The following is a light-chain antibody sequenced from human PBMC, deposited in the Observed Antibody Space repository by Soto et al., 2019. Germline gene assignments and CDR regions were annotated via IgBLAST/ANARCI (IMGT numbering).Light chain of an antibody. J-gene: IGLJ2*01. CDR3: CSYVGSYTFK. V-gene: IGLV2-11*01. CDR1: SSNVDDYNY. CDR2: DVI. Sequence: QSVLTQPRSVSGSPGQSVTISCTGTSSNVDDYNYVSWYLQYPGEVPKLIIYDVIKRPSGVPDRFSGFKSGNTASLTISGLQAGDEADYYCCSYVGSYTFKFGGGTQLTVL.